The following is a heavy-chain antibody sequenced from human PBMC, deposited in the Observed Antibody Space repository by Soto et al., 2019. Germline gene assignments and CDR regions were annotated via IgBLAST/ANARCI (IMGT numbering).Heavy chain of an antibody. V-gene: IGHV4-59*01. J-gene: IGHJ4*02. CDR2: IYYSGST. D-gene: IGHD5-18*01. CDR1: GGSISSYY. Sequence: TSETLSLTCTVSGGSISSYYWSWIRQPPGKGLEWIGYIYYSGSTNYNPSLKSRVTISVDTSKNQFSLKLSSVTAADTAVYYCARATSIHSYGFDWGQGTLVTVSS. CDR3: ARATSIHSYGFD.